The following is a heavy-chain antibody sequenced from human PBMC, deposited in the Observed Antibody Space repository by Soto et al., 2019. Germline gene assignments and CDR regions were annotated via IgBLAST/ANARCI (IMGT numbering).Heavy chain of an antibody. CDR3: ARVGHYYYGMDV. CDR2: INAGNDNT. J-gene: IGHJ6*02. CDR1: GYTFTTYV. D-gene: IGHD3-10*01. V-gene: IGHV1-3*01. Sequence: ASVKVSCKASGYTFTTYVMHWVRQAPGQRLEWMGWINAGNDNTKYSQKFQGRVTITRDTSASTVYMELSSLSSEDTAVYYCARVGHYYYGMDVWGQGSTVTVSS.